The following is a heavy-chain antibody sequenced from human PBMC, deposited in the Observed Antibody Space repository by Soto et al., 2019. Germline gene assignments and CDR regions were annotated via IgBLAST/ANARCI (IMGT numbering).Heavy chain of an antibody. Sequence: GGSLRLSCAASGFTFSSYSMNWVRQAPGKGLEWVSYISSSSSTIYYADSVKGRFTISRDNAKNSLYLQMNSLRAEDTAVYYCARDKMRGTTMPGNYFDYWGQGALVTVSS. J-gene: IGHJ4*02. CDR1: GFTFSSYS. CDR2: ISSSSSTI. V-gene: IGHV3-48*01. D-gene: IGHD1-1*01. CDR3: ARDKMRGTTMPGNYFDY.